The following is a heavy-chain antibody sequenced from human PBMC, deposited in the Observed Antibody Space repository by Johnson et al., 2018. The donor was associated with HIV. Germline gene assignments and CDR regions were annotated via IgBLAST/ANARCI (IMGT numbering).Heavy chain of an antibody. CDR2: IYSKTDGGTT. V-gene: IGHV3-15*01. CDR1: GFTFNNAW. Sequence: MQLVESGGGLVKPGGSLRLSCAASGFTFNNAWMSWVRQAPGKGLEWVGRIYSKTDGGTTEYAAPVKGRFTISRDDSKNTLYLQMNSLKTEDTAVYYCARGGYYDILTGYYALAAFDIWGQGTMVTVSS. J-gene: IGHJ3*02. D-gene: IGHD3-9*01. CDR3: ARGGYYDILTGYYALAAFDI.